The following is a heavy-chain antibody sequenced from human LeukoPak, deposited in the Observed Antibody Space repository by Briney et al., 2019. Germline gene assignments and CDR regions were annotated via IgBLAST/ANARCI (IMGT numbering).Heavy chain of an antibody. Sequence: PSETLSLTCSVSGGSVSSYYWSWIRQSPGKGLEWIGYIHNSGRTNYNPSLKSRVTGFVGTSKNQVSLRLSSVTAADTAVYYCARHGTISSESYFDYWGQGALVTVSS. CDR1: GGSVSSYY. CDR2: IHNSGRT. D-gene: IGHD1-14*01. CDR3: ARHGTISSESYFDY. V-gene: IGHV4-59*08. J-gene: IGHJ4*02.